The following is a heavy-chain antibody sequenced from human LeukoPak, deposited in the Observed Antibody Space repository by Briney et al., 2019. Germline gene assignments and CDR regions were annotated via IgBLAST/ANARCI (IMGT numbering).Heavy chain of an antibody. CDR3: ARESINYYDSSGYFDY. CDR1: GYTFTGYY. CDR2: INPNSGGT. J-gene: IGHJ4*02. D-gene: IGHD3-22*01. V-gene: IGHV1-2*06. Sequence: ASVKVSCKASGYTFTGYYMHWVRQAPGQGLGWMGRINPNSGGTNYAQKFQGRVTMTRDTSISTAYMELSRLRSDDTAVYYCARESINYYDSSGYFDYWGQGTLVTVSS.